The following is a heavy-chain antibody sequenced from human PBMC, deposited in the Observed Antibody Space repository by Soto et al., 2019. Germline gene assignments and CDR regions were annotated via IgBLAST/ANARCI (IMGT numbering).Heavy chain of an antibody. V-gene: IGHV4-30-2*01. CDR2: MYHSRST. D-gene: IGHD2-2*01. CDR3: ARVPDY. J-gene: IGHJ4*02. CDR1: GGSISSGGYS. Sequence: QLQLQESGSGLVKPSQTLSLTCAVSGGSISSGGYSWRWIRQPPGKGLEWIGYMYHSRSTYYNPSLESRVTISIDRAKSQYSLNLGSVTAADTAVYYCARVPDYWGQGMLVTVSS.